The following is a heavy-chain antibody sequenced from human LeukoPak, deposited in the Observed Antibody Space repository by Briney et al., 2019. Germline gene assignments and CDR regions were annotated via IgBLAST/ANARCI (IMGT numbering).Heavy chain of an antibody. CDR3: ARGLMLELERGDYDL. V-gene: IGHV3-7*03. Sequence: GGSLRLSCAASGFSFSNYWMSWVRQTPGKGLEWVANIKHDGSEEHYVDSVQGRFTISRDNAKNLLYLQMSSLRAEDTAVYYCARGLMLELERGDYDLWGRGTLVTVSS. J-gene: IGHJ2*01. CDR2: IKHDGSEE. CDR1: GFSFSNYW. D-gene: IGHD1-1*01.